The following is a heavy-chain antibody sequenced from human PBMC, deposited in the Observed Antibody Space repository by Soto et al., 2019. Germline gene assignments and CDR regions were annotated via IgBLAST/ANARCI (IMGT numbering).Heavy chain of an antibody. D-gene: IGHD1-26*01. CDR2: INSDGSST. CDR3: ARPGSWGFVY. Sequence: EVQLVESGGGLVQPGGSLRLSCAASGFTFSSYWMHWVRQVPGKGLVWVSRINSDGSSTNYADSVKGRFTISRDNAKNTLYLQMNSLRAEDTAVFYCARPGSWGFVYWGQGTQVTVSS. V-gene: IGHV3-74*01. CDR1: GFTFSSYW. J-gene: IGHJ4*02.